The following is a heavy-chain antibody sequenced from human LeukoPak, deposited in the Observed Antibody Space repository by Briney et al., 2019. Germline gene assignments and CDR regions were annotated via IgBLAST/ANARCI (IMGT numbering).Heavy chain of an antibody. CDR2: IYHRGST. J-gene: IGHJ6*03. D-gene: IGHD2-21*01. Sequence: SETLSLTCTVSGYSISNGYYWGWIRQPPGKGLEWVGSIYHRGSTNYSPSLKGRVTISVDTSKNQFSLKLTSVTAADTAVYYCTRGARVFPDYYYYMDVWGTGTTVTVSS. CDR1: GYSISNGYY. CDR3: TRGARVFPDYYYYMDV. V-gene: IGHV4-38-2*02.